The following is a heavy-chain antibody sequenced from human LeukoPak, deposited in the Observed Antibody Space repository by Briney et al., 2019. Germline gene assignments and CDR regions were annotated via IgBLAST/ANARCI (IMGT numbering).Heavy chain of an antibody. CDR2: IRGSGSTI. D-gene: IGHD3-10*01. J-gene: IGHJ3*02. Sequence: PGGSLRLSCTASGFTFSTCDMNWVRQAPGKGLECVSYIRGSGSTIYYANSVKGRFTISRDNAKITLYLQMTSLRAEDMAVYYCTNYIRVCFDIWGEGTMVTVSS. V-gene: IGHV3-48*03. CDR3: TNYIRVCFDI. CDR1: GFTFSTCD.